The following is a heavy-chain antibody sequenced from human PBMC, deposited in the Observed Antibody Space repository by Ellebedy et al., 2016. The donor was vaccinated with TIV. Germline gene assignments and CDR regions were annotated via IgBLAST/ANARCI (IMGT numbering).Heavy chain of an antibody. V-gene: IGHV1-58*01. Sequence: SVKVSXKASRFTFTSSAVQWVRQARGQRLEWIGWIVVGSGNTNYAQKFQERVTITRDMSTSTAYMELSSLRSEDTAVYYCAADPVVVVAATRSSNYFQHWGQGTLVTVSS. CDR1: RFTFTSSA. J-gene: IGHJ1*01. D-gene: IGHD2-15*01. CDR2: IVVGSGNT. CDR3: AADPVVVVAATRSSNYFQH.